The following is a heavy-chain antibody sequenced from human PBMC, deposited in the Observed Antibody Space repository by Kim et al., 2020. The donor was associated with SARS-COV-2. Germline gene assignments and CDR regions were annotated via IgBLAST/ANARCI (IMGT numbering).Heavy chain of an antibody. D-gene: IGHD6-13*01. CDR3: ASGVQMGVYYEAFDI. CDR2: IWYDGSNK. J-gene: IGHJ3*02. V-gene: IGHV3-33*01. CDR1: GFTFSSYG. Sequence: GGSLRLSCAASGFTFSSYGMHWVRQAPGKGLEWVAVIWYDGSNKYYADSVKGRFTISRENSKNTLYMQMNSLRAEDTAVYYCASGVQMGVYYEAFDIWGQGTMATVSS.